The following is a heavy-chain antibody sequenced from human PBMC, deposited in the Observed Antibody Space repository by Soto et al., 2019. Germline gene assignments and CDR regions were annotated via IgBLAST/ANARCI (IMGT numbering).Heavy chain of an antibody. J-gene: IGHJ6*03. CDR1: GYTFTSYG. V-gene: IGHV1-18*01. CDR3: ARVEVGATPAPYYYYYMDV. Sequence: ASVKVSCKASGYTFTSYGISWVRQAPGQGLEWMGWISAYNGNTNYAQKLQGRVTMTTDTSTSTAYMELRSLRSDDTAVYYCARVEVGATPAPYYYYYMDVWGKGTTVTVSS. CDR2: ISAYNGNT. D-gene: IGHD1-26*01.